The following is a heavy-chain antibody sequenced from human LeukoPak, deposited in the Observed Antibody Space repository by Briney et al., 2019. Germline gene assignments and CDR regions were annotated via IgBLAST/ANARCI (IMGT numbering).Heavy chain of an antibody. V-gene: IGHV1-8*01. CDR1: GYTFTSFD. J-gene: IGHJ4*02. CDR2: MNPNSGNT. CDR3: ARGPWGGYGSGGIYYFDY. D-gene: IGHD6-19*01. Sequence: ASVKVSCKASGYTFTSFDFHWVRQVPGQGLEWMGWMNPNSGNTGYAQKFQGRVTMTRDTSVSTGYTELSSLRSEDTAVYYCARGPWGGYGSGGIYYFDYWGQGTLVTVSS.